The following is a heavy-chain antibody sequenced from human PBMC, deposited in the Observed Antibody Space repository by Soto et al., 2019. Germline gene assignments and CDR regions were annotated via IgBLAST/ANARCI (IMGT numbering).Heavy chain of an antibody. V-gene: IGHV1-69*13. Sequence: WASVKVSCKASGGTFSSYAISWVRQAPGQGLEWMGGIIPIFGTANYAQKFQGRVTTTADESTSTAYMELSSLRSEDTAVYYCARAPGYSYAVKAFDIWGQGTMVTVSS. CDR3: ARAPGYSYAVKAFDI. J-gene: IGHJ3*02. D-gene: IGHD5-18*01. CDR1: GGTFSSYA. CDR2: IIPIFGTA.